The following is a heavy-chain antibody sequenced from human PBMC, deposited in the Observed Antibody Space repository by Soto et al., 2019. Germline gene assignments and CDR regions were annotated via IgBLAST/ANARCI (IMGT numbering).Heavy chain of an antibody. CDR2: IIPMFDTP. CDR1: GGTFSSDS. J-gene: IGHJ4*02. Sequence: QVQLVQSGAELKKPGCSVKVSCKASGGTFSSDSFSWVRQAPGQGLEWMGGIIPMFDTPISAQKFQDRVTVTAAESTSRAYMQVSSLRSGDRAVYYCARSGGLDRDFHYCGQGSLVSGSS. V-gene: IGHV1-69*12. CDR3: ARSGGLDRDFHY. D-gene: IGHD2-15*01.